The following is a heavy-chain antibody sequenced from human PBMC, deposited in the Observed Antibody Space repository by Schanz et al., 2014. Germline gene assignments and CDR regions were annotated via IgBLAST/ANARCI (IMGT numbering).Heavy chain of an antibody. CDR2: LSEGGGGT. CDR3: AKVRYSSGWRGDYFDE. V-gene: IGHV3-23*04. J-gene: IGHJ4*02. CDR1: GITFSSHS. Sequence: EVHLVESGGGLVQPGGSLRLSCAASGITFSSHSFNWVRQAPGKGLEWVSALSEGGGGTHYADSVKGRFTISRDNSKNTLYLQMNSLRAEDTAVYYCAKVRYSSGWRGDYFDEWGQGTLXTVAS. D-gene: IGHD6-25*01.